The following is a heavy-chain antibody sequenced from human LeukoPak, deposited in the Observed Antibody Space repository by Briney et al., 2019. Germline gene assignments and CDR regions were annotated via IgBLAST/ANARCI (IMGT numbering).Heavy chain of an antibody. CDR1: GFPFSSYA. J-gene: IGHJ4*02. D-gene: IGHD3-10*01. CDR2: IGGSGSRT. V-gene: IGHV3-23*01. CDR3: AKPYYYGSRSYMDY. Sequence: GGSLRLSCVASGFPFSSYAMTWVRQAPGKGLEWVSAIGGSGSRTYSADSVKGRFTIYRDNSKNTLYLQMNSLRAEDTAVYYCAKPYYYGSRSYMDYWGQGTLVTVSS.